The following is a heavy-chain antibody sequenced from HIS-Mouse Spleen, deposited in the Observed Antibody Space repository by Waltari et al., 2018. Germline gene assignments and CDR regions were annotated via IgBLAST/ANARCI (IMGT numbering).Heavy chain of an antibody. CDR1: GFTFSVYW. J-gene: IGHJ4*02. CDR2: IKQDGSEK. D-gene: IGHD3-10*01. V-gene: IGHV3-7*04. CDR3: ARGVIEDY. Sequence: EVQLVESGGGLVQPGGSLRRSCAASGFTFSVYWLSWVRQAPGKGLEWVANIKQDGSEKYYVDSVKGRFTISRDNAKNSLYLQMNSLRAEDTAVYYCARGVIEDYWGQGTLVTVSS.